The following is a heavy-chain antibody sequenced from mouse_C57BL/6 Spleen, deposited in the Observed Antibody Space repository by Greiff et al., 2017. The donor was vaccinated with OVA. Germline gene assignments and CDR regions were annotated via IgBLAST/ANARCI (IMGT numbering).Heavy chain of an antibody. CDR3: ARGSYYSNLSLDY. V-gene: IGHV1-54*01. D-gene: IGHD2-5*01. CDR1: GYAFTNYL. Sequence: QVQLKESGAELVRPGTSVKVSCKASGYAFTNYLIEWVKQRPGQGLEWIGVINPGSGGTNYNEKFKGKATLTADKSSSTAYMQLSSLTSEDSAVYFCARGSYYSNLSLDYWGQGTTRTVSS. CDR2: INPGSGGT. J-gene: IGHJ2*01.